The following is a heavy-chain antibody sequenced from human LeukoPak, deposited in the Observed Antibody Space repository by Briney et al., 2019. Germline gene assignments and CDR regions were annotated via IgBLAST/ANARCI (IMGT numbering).Heavy chain of an antibody. CDR1: GGSISSYY. V-gene: IGHV4-59*01. CDR2: IYYSGST. CDR3: ARGKVVPAARKDWAFDI. J-gene: IGHJ3*02. Sequence: SETLSLTCTVSGGSISSYYWSWIRQPPGKGLEWIGYIYYSGSTNYNPSLKSRVTISVDTSKNQFSLKLSSVTAADTAVYYCARGKVVPAARKDWAFDIWGQGTMVTVSS. D-gene: IGHD2-2*01.